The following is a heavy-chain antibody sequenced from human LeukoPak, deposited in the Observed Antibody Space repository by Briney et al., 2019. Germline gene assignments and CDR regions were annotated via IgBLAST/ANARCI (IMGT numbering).Heavy chain of an antibody. CDR2: INHSGST. CDR1: GGSFSGYY. J-gene: IGHJ4*02. Sequence: SETLSLTCAVYGGSFSGYYWSWIRQPPGKGLEWIREINHSGSTNYNPSLKSRVTISVDTSKNQFSLKLSSVTAADTAVYYCARGYGDLGYWGQGTLVTVSS. CDR3: ARGYGDLGY. D-gene: IGHD4-17*01. V-gene: IGHV4-34*01.